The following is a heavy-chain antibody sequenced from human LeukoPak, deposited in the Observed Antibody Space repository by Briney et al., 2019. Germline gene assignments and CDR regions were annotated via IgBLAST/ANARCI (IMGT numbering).Heavy chain of an antibody. V-gene: IGHV4-39*01. CDR2: IYYRGST. Sequence: PSETLSLTCTVSGGSISSSTYYWGWIPQPPGKGLEWIGTIYYRGSTYYNPSLKSRVTISVDTSKNQFSLKLTSVTAADTAVYYCARLGRTYYDFWSGPWGQGTLVTVSS. J-gene: IGHJ5*02. D-gene: IGHD3-3*01. CDR1: GGSISSSTYY. CDR3: ARLGRTYYDFWSGP.